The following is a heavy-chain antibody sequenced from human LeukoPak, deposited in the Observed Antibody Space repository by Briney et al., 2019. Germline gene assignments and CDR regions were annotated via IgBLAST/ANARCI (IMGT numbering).Heavy chain of an antibody. CDR2: ISAYNGNT. D-gene: IGHD2-15*01. V-gene: IGHV1-18*04. CDR1: GYTFTSYG. J-gene: IGHJ4*02. Sequence: PGASVKVSCKASGYTFTSYGISWVRQAPGQGLEWMGWISAYNGNTNYAQKLQGRVTMTTDTSTSTAYMELRSLRSDDTAVYYCARDRRYCSGGSCYYFDYWGQGTLVTVSS. CDR3: ARDRRYCSGGSCYYFDY.